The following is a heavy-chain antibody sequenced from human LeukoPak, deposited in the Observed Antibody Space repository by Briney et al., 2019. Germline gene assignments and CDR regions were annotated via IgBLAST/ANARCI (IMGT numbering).Heavy chain of an antibody. Sequence: ASVKVSCKASGCTFINFDVNWVRQAPGQGLEWMGWVNPNSGETESPLKFQGRVTMTRDTSINTAYMELSSLSSDDTAVYYCARGDSGGWYAAMDVWGQGTTVSVSS. CDR2: VNPNSGET. CDR1: GCTFINFD. D-gene: IGHD6-19*01. J-gene: IGHJ6*02. CDR3: ARGDSGGWYAAMDV. V-gene: IGHV1-8*01.